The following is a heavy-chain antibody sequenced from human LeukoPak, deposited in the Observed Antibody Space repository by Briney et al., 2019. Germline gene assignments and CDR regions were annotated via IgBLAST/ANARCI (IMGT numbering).Heavy chain of an antibody. CDR1: GFTFSSYA. CDR3: AKEPSYYDILTGI. D-gene: IGHD3-9*01. V-gene: IGHV3-23*01. J-gene: IGHJ4*02. Sequence: GGSLRLSCAAPGFTFSSYAMTWVRQAPGKGLEWASAISGSGGSTYYADSVKGRFTISRDNSKNTLYLQMNSLRAEDTAVYYCAKEPSYYDILTGIWGQGTLVTVSS. CDR2: ISGSGGST.